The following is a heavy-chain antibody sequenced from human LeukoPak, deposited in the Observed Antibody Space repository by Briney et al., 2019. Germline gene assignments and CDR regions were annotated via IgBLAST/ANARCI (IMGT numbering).Heavy chain of an antibody. CDR1: GFTFSSYW. J-gene: IGHJ4*02. CDR2: IKQDGSEK. Sequence: GGSLRLSCAASGFTFSSYWMSWVRQAPGKGLEWVANIKQDGSEKYYVDSVKGRFTISRDNAKNSLYLQMNSLRAEDTAVYYCTRRPYSSSWYYFDYWGQGTLVTVSS. V-gene: IGHV3-7*01. D-gene: IGHD6-13*01. CDR3: TRRPYSSSWYYFDY.